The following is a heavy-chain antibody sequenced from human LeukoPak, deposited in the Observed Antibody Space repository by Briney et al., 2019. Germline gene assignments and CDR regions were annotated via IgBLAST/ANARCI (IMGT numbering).Heavy chain of an antibody. V-gene: IGHV3-23*01. CDR2: LSGSADKT. Sequence: GGSLRLSCAASGFTFSSYVMSWVRQAPGKGLEWVSALSGSADKTYYADSVKGRFTISRDNSKNSLYLQLNSLRAEDTAVYYCAKNFWSDKYYHYYMDVCGKGTAVTVS. D-gene: IGHD3-3*01. CDR3: AKNFWSDKYYHYYMDV. CDR1: GFTFSSYV. J-gene: IGHJ6*03.